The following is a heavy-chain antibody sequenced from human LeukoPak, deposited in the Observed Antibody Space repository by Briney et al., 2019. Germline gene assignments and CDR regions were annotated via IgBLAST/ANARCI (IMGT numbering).Heavy chain of an antibody. CDR2: IWYDGSNK. V-gene: IGHV3-33*01. J-gene: IGHJ4*02. CDR3: AREGVEMATAFDY. Sequence: GRSLRLSCAASGFTFSSYGMHWVRQAPGKGLEWVAVIWYDGSNKFYADSVKGRFTISRDNSKNTLYLQMNSLRAEDTAVYYCAREGVEMATAFDYWGQGTLVTVSS. CDR1: GFTFSSYG. D-gene: IGHD5-24*01.